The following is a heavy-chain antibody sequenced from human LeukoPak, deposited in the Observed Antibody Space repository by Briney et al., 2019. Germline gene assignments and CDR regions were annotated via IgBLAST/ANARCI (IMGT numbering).Heavy chain of an antibody. CDR2: LYNNGNT. J-gene: IGHJ4*02. V-gene: IGHV3-53*01. Sequence: GGSLRLSCAASGFTVSTDYMSWVRQAPGKGPEWVSILYNNGNTYYTDSVKGRFTISRDKSQNTLYLQMNSLTAEDTAVYYCARTVLSGDGQKVDYFDYWGQGTLVTVSS. D-gene: IGHD5-24*01. CDR1: GFTVSTDY. CDR3: ARTVLSGDGQKVDYFDY.